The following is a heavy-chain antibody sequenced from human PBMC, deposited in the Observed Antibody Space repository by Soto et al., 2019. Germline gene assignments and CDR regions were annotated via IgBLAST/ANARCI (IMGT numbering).Heavy chain of an antibody. D-gene: IGHD2-2*01. V-gene: IGHV3-21*01. CDR3: ARARYCSSPSCYDAFDI. J-gene: IGHJ3*02. CDR2: ISSSSCYI. Sequence: GGSLRLSCAASGFTFSSYSMNWVRQAPGKGLEWVSSISSSSCYIYYADSVKGRFTISRDNAKNSLYLQMNSLRAEDTAVYYCARARYCSSPSCYDAFDIWGQGTMVTVSS. CDR1: GFTFSSYS.